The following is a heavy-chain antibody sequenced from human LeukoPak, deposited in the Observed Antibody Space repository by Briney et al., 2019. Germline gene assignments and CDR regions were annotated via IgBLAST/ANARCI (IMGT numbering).Heavy chain of an antibody. CDR1: GGTFSSYA. CDR2: IIPIFGTA. J-gene: IGHJ6*03. CDR3: ARANEALTYYYYMDV. V-gene: IGHV1-69*06. Sequence: ASVKVSCKASGGTFSSYAISWVQQAPGQGLEWMGGIIPIFGTANYAQEFQGRVTITADKSTSTAYMELSSLRSEDTAVYYCARANEALTYYYYMDVWGKGTTVTVSS.